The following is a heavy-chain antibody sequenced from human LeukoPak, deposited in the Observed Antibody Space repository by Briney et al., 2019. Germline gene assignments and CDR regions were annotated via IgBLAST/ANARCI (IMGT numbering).Heavy chain of an antibody. CDR3: AKSPGFGVITYFDY. J-gene: IGHJ4*02. CDR2: ISGSGGTT. Sequence: PGGSLRLSCATSGFTFSSYAMSWVRQAPGKGLEWVSPISGSGGTTYYADSVKGRFTISRDNSKNTLYLQMNSLRAEDTAVYYCAKSPGFGVITYFDYWGQGTLVTVSS. D-gene: IGHD3-22*01. V-gene: IGHV3-23*01. CDR1: GFTFSSYA.